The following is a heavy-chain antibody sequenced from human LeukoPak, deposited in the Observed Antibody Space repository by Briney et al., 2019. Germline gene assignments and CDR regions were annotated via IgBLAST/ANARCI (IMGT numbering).Heavy chain of an antibody. CDR2: IYYSGST. Sequence: KASETLSLTCTVSGGSISSYYWSWIRQPPGKGLEWIGYIYYSGSTNYNPSLKSRVTISVDTSKNQFSLKLSSVTAADTAVYYCARATWAAAIDYYYYYMDVWSKGTTVTISS. J-gene: IGHJ6*03. CDR3: ARATWAAAIDYYYYYMDV. D-gene: IGHD2-2*01. CDR1: GGSISSYY. V-gene: IGHV4-59*01.